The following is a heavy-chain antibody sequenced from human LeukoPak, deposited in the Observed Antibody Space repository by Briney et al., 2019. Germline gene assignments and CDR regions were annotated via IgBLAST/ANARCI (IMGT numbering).Heavy chain of an antibody. CDR3: ARDLGQQLAFYYYYYMDV. D-gene: IGHD6-13*01. Sequence: PSETLSLTCTVSGGSISSYYWSWIRQPPGKGLEWIGYIYYSGSTNYNPSLKSRVTISVDTSKNQFSLKLSSVTAADTAVYYCARDLGQQLAFYYYYYMDVWGKGTTVTVSS. J-gene: IGHJ6*03. CDR2: IYYSGST. V-gene: IGHV4-59*01. CDR1: GGSISSYY.